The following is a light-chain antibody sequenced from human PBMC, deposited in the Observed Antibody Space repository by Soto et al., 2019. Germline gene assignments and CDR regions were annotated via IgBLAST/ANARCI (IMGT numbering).Light chain of an antibody. Sequence: QSALTQPASVSGSPGQSITISCTGSSNDIGAYKYVSWYQQYPGKAPILIIFEVSNRPSGVSNRFSGSKSGNTASLTIAGLQAEDEADYHCSSYTTGSTLYVFGGGTKVTVL. CDR3: SSYTTGSTLYV. CDR1: SNDIGAYKY. V-gene: IGLV2-14*01. CDR2: EVS. J-gene: IGLJ1*01.